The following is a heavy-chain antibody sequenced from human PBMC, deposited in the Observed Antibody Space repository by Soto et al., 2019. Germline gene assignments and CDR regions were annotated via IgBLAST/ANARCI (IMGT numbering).Heavy chain of an antibody. V-gene: IGHV1-69*02. CDR2: IIPILGIA. CDR3: ASSGSGSYSFDY. D-gene: IGHD3-10*01. CDR1: GGTFSSYT. J-gene: IGHJ4*02. Sequence: QVQLVQSGAEVKKPGSSVKVSCKASGGTFSSYTISWVRQAPGQGLEWMGRIIPILGIANYAQKFQGRVTITADKSTSTAYMELSSLRSEDTAVYYRASSGSGSYSFDYWGQGTLVTVSS.